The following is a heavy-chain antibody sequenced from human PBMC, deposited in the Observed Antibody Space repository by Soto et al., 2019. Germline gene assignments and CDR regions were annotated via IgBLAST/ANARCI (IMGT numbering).Heavy chain of an antibody. CDR3: SFHSDSNSYSRFDF. V-gene: IGHV1-69*01. CDR1: GGSFRNYV. D-gene: IGHD4-4*01. J-gene: IGHJ4*02. Sequence: QVQLVQSGAEVKKPGSSVKVSCRASGGSFRNYVMSWVRQAPGQGLEWMGVIIPVFETRTYAQKFEGRVTTTADDSTSTVSMEMSNLRSEDTALYFCSFHSDSNSYSRFDFWGQGTLVTVSS. CDR2: IIPVFETR.